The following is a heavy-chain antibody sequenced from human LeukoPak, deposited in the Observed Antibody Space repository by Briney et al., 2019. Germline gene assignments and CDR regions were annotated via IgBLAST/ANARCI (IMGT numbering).Heavy chain of an antibody. CDR2: ISGSGGST. CDR1: GFTFSSYA. Sequence: GGSLRLPCAASGFTFSSYAMSWVRQAPGKGLEWVSAISGSGGSTYYADSVKGRFTISRDNSKNTLYLQMNSLRAEDTAVYYCAKDISGVLRFSGGQGTLVTVSS. J-gene: IGHJ4*02. V-gene: IGHV3-23*01. D-gene: IGHD3-3*01. CDR3: AKDISGVLRFS.